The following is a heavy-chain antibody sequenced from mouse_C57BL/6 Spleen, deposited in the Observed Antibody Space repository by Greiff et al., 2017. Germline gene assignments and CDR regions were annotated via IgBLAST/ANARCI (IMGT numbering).Heavy chain of an antibody. CDR1: GYTFTSYW. D-gene: IGHD1-1*01. CDR3: ARRSNYWYFDV. Sequence: QVQLQQPGAELVRPGSSVKLSCKASGYTFTSYWMHWVKQRPIQGLEWIGNIDPSDSETHYNQKFKDKATLTVDKSSSTAYMQLSSLTSEDSAVYYCARRSNYWYFDVWGTGTTVTVSS. V-gene: IGHV1-52*01. CDR2: IDPSDSET. J-gene: IGHJ1*03.